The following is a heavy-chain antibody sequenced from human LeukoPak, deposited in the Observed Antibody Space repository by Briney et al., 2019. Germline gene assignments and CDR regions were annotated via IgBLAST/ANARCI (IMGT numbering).Heavy chain of an antibody. D-gene: IGHD1-26*01. V-gene: IGHV3-48*03. J-gene: IGHJ4*02. CDR1: GFTFSSYE. CDR3: ASSTSGVFDY. CDR2: ISSSGSTI. Sequence: GGSLRLSCAASGFTFSSYEMNWVRQAPGKGLEWVSYISSSGSTIYYADSVKGRFTISRDNAKNSLYLQMNSLRAEDTAVYYCASSTSGVFDYWGQGTLVTVSS.